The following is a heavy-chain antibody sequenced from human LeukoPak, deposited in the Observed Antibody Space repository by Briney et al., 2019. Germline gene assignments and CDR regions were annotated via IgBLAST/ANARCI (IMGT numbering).Heavy chain of an antibody. CDR1: GFTFSSYA. CDR2: ISGSGTTT. CDR3: AKAGHYGSGSYYSDY. J-gene: IGHJ4*02. Sequence: PGRSLRLSCAASGFTFSSYAMHWVRQAPGRGLEWLSTISGSGTTTYYVDSVKGRFTVSRDNSKNTLYLQMSSLRAGDTAVYYCAKAGHYGSGSYYSDYWGRGTLVTVSP. V-gene: IGHV3-23*01. D-gene: IGHD3-10*01.